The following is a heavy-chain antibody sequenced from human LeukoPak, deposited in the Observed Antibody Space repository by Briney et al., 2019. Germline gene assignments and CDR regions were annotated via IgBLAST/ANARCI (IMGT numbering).Heavy chain of an antibody. CDR1: GFTVSSNY. CDR2: IYSGGST. D-gene: IGHD3-16*01. J-gene: IGHJ6*03. CDR3: AREDRLSPYYYYMDV. Sequence: PGGSLRLSCAASGFTVSSNYMSWVRQAPGKGLEWVSVIYSGGSTYYADSVKGRFTISRDNSKNTLYLQMNSLRAEDTAVYYCAREDRLSPYYYYMDVWGKGTTVTVSS. V-gene: IGHV3-53*01.